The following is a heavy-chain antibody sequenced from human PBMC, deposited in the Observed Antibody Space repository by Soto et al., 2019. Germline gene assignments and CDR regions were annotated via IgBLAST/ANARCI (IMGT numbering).Heavy chain of an antibody. CDR3: AKGGRQWLVTSDFNY. J-gene: IGHJ4*02. Sequence: VQLAESGGGVVQPGRSLRLSCAASGFTFSDYAMHWVRQAPGKGLEWVAVVSHDGRNTHYADSVKGRFTITRDRSKNTASLEMTSLRAEDTAVYYGAKGGRQWLVTSDFNYWGQGALVTVSS. D-gene: IGHD6-19*01. CDR2: VSHDGRNT. CDR1: GFTFSDYA. V-gene: IGHV3-30*18.